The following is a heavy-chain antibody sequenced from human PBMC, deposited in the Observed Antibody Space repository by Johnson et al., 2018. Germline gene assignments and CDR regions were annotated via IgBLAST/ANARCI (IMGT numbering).Heavy chain of an antibody. D-gene: IGHD5-12*01. CDR2: ISTTSHYI. J-gene: IGHJ6*03. V-gene: IGHV3-21*01. CDR1: GFTFSAYR. Sequence: EVQLVETGGGLVKPGGSLRLSCAASGFTFSAYRMSWVRQAPGKGLEWVSSISTTSHYIYYVDSVKGRFTISRDNSRDSLYLQMDNLRAEDTAVYYCARRNDGYDFGYYLDVGGKGTTVTVSS. CDR3: ARRNDGYDFGYYLDV.